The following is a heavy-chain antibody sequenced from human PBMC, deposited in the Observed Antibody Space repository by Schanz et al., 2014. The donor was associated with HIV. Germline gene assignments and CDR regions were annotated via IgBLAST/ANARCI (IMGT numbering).Heavy chain of an antibody. CDR1: GFIFNDFA. V-gene: IGHV3-9*01. CDR3: VHDDSDNDGFDM. Sequence: EVQLVESGGGLLQPGRSLRLSCAASGFIFNDFAMHWVRQAPGKGLEWVAGISWHGYTVGYADSVKGRFTISRDNAANSLFLQMNSLRAEDTAVYYCVHDDSDNDGFDMWGQGTMVTVSS. D-gene: IGHD3-22*01. CDR2: ISWHGYTV. J-gene: IGHJ3*02.